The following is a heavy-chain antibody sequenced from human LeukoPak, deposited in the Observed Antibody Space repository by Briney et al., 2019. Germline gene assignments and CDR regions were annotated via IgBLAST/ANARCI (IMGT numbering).Heavy chain of an antibody. CDR1: GFTFSSYG. V-gene: IGHV3-30*18. CDR3: VKDRGDLPPYFDN. J-gene: IGHJ4*02. Sequence: GALRLSCAASGFTFSSYGLHWVRLAPGKGLEWVAVISDDGTRKYYADSVQGRFTISRDNSKNTVYLQMNSLRAEDTAVYYCVKDRGDLPPYFDNWGQGTLVTVSS. CDR2: ISDDGTRK. D-gene: IGHD2-21*02.